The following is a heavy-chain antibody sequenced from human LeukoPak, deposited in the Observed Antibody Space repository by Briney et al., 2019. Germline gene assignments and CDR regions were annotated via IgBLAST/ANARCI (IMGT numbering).Heavy chain of an antibody. V-gene: IGHV1-8*03. CDR3: ARDQASSYSSGHTGGSY. CDR2: MNPNSGNT. CDR1: GYTFTSYD. Sequence: GASVKVSCKASGYTFTSYDINWVRQATGQGLEWMGWMNPNSGNTGYAQKFQGRVTITRNTSISTAYMELRSLRSDDTAVYYCARDQASSYSSGHTGGSYWGQGTLVTVSS. D-gene: IGHD6-19*01. J-gene: IGHJ4*02.